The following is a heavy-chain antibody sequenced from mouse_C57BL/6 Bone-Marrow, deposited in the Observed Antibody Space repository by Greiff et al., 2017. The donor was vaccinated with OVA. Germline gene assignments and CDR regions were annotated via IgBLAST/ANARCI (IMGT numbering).Heavy chain of an antibody. V-gene: IGHV3-6*01. CDR1: GYSITSGYY. CDR2: ISYDGSN. CDR3: ARVYDGYFHWYFDV. D-gene: IGHD2-3*01. Sequence: VQLKESGPGLVKPSQSLSLTCSVTGYSITSGYYWNWIRQFPGNKLEWMGYISYDGSNNYNPSLKNRISITRDTSKNQFFLKLNSVTTEDTATYYCARVYDGYFHWYFDVWGTGTTVTVSS. J-gene: IGHJ1*03.